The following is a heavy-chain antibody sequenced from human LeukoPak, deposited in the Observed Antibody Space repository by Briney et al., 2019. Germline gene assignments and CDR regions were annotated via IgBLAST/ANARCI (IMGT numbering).Heavy chain of an antibody. J-gene: IGHJ4*02. CDR2: ISAYNGNT. CDR3: ARVGGSYWNYFDY. D-gene: IGHD1-26*01. V-gene: IGHV1-18*04. Sequence: ASVKVSCKASGYTFTGYYMHWVRQAPGQGLEWMGWISAYNGNTNYAQRFQGRVTMTTDTATSTAYMELGSLRYDDTAVYYCARVGGSYWNYFDYWGQGSLVTVS. CDR1: GYTFTGYY.